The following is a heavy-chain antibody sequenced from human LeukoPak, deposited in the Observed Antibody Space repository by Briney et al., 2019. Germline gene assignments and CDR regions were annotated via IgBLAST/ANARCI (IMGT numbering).Heavy chain of an antibody. CDR1: GYTFTSYY. CDR2: INPSGGSA. Sequence: ASVKVSCKASGYTFTSYYMHWVRQAPGQGLEWMGIINPSGGSASYAQKFQGRVTMTRDTSTSTVYMELSSLRSEDTAVYYCARVGIGRTGAFDIWGQGTMVTVSS. CDR3: ARVGIGRTGAFDI. J-gene: IGHJ3*02. D-gene: IGHD1-26*01. V-gene: IGHV1-46*01.